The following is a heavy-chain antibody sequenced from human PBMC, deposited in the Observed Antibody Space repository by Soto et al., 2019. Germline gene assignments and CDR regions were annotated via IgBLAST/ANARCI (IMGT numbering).Heavy chain of an antibody. CDR3: ARRKERSGPNYFDY. J-gene: IGHJ4*02. CDR2: MNPNNGNT. CDR1: GDTFTKYD. D-gene: IGHD1-26*01. V-gene: IGHV1-8*01. Sequence: ASVKVSCKASGDTFTKYDINWVRQAPGQGLEWMGWMNPNNGNTGYAQKFRGRVTMTRGTSISTAYMELSSLTSEDTAVYYCARRKERSGPNYFDYWGQGTLVTVSS.